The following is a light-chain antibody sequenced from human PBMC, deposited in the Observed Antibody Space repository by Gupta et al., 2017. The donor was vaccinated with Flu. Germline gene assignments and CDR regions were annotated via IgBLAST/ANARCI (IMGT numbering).Light chain of an antibody. Sequence: DIVMTQSPDSLAVSLGERATINCKSSQSVLYSSNSKNYLAWYQQKPGRPPKLLIYWASTRDSGVPDRFSGRGSGTDFTLTISSLQAEDVAVYYCQQDDSTPYSFGQGTQLEIK. CDR1: QSVLYSSNSKNY. CDR3: QQDDSTPYS. V-gene: IGKV4-1*01. J-gene: IGKJ2*03. CDR2: WAS.